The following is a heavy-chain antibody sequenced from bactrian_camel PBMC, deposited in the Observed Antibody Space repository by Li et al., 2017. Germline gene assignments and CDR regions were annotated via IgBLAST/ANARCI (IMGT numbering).Heavy chain of an antibody. J-gene: IGHJ4*01. D-gene: IGHD2*01. CDR2: INSSGRST. Sequence: VQLVESGGGSVQAGGSLKLSCAASGDTVSSTRMTWVRQAPGKGLEWVSDINSSGRSTNYADSVKGRFTVSRDNANNTINLMMHSLKPEDTAMNYCAANFGPYCSGPYLARRANFLGQGTQVTVS. CDR1: GDTVSSTR. V-gene: IGHV3S40*01.